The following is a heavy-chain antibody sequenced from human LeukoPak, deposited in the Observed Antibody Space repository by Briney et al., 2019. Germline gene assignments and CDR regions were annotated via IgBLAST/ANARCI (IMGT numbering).Heavy chain of an antibody. V-gene: IGHV3-30-3*01. CDR3: ARDGPTYYYDSSGFS. Sequence: GRSLRLSCAASGFTFSSYAMHWVRQAPGKGLEWVAVISYDGSNKYYADSVKGRFTISRDNSKNTLYLQMNSLRAEDTAVYNCARDGPTYYYDSSGFSWGQGTLVTVSS. J-gene: IGHJ4*02. CDR2: ISYDGSNK. D-gene: IGHD3-22*01. CDR1: GFTFSSYA.